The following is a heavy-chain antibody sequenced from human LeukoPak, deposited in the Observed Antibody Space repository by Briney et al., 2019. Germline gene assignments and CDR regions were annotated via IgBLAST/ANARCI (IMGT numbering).Heavy chain of an antibody. D-gene: IGHD6-13*01. CDR2: ISNSGGST. CDR1: GFTFSIYA. Sequence: GGSLRLSCAASGFTFSIYAMSWVRQAPGKGLEWVSAISNSGGSTYYADSVKGRFTISRDNSKNTLYLQMNSLRAEDTAIYCCAKDAAAGTGYYFDYWGQGTLVAVSS. CDR3: AKDAAAGTGYYFDY. J-gene: IGHJ4*02. V-gene: IGHV3-23*01.